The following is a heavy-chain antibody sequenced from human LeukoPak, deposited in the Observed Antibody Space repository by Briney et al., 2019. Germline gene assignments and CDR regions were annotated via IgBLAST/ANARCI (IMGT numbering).Heavy chain of an antibody. CDR1: GFSFSNYG. J-gene: IGHJ4*02. V-gene: IGHV3-30*02. CDR3: ARDLLSLPHKYFDS. D-gene: IGHD3-16*01. CDR2: IRYDGSQE. Sequence: GGSLRLSCAASGFSFSNYGMHWVRQAPGKGLEWVAYIRYDGSQEYYGDSVKGRFTISRDNSKNTVYLQMNSLRDEDTAVYYCARDLLSLPHKYFDSWGQGTLVTVSS.